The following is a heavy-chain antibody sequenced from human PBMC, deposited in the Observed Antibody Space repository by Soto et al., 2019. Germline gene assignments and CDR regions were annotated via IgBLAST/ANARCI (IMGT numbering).Heavy chain of an antibody. Sequence: PGGSLRLSCAASGFSFTDAWMSWVRQAPGKGLQWVGRFKSKVDGGTTDYAAPVKGRFTISKDDSKNTLYLQMNSLKTEDTAVYYCTTEEVVVIPYYPYGMDVWGQGTTVTVSS. CDR1: GFSFTDAW. V-gene: IGHV3-15*01. J-gene: IGHJ6*02. CDR3: TTEEVVVIPYYPYGMDV. D-gene: IGHD3-22*01. CDR2: FKSKVDGGTT.